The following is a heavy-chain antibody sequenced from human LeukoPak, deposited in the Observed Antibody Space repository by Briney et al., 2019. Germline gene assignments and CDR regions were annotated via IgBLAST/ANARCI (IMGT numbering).Heavy chain of an antibody. V-gene: IGHV3-15*07. J-gene: IGHJ4*02. CDR3: ARDLMVGYCSSTSCY. D-gene: IGHD2-2*01. CDR1: GFTFTNAW. Sequence: GGSLRLSCAASGFTFTNAWMNWVRQAPGKGLEWVGRVKSKIDGGAGTTDYAAPVKGRFTISRDDSKNTLYLQMNSLRAEDTAVYYCARDLMVGYCSSTSCYWGRGTLVTVSS. CDR2: VKSKIDGGAGTT.